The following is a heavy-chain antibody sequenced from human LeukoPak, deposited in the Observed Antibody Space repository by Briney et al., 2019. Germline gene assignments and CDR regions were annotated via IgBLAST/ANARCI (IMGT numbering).Heavy chain of an antibody. CDR3: ARTSSSSRDYYFDC. Sequence: SETLSLICTVSGGSISSSGYYWGWMRQPPGKGLEWIGSIYYSGTTYYNPSLRSRLTISVDTSRNQFSLKLSSVTAADTAVYYCARTSSSSRDYYFDCWGQGTLVTVSS. CDR1: GGSISSSGYY. J-gene: IGHJ4*02. D-gene: IGHD6-6*01. CDR2: IYYSGTT. V-gene: IGHV4-39*01.